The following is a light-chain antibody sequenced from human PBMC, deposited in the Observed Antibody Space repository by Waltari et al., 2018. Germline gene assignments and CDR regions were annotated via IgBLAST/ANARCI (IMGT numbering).Light chain of an antibody. V-gene: IGLV3-9*01. CDR1: DIGTKN. CDR3: QVWDTRKNWV. J-gene: IGLJ3*02. Sequence: SYELTQPLSASVALGQTASLTCGGSDIGTKNVHWYQQKPGQAPVLVLYRDSSRPPGIPERFSGSNSGTTATLTISGAQAGDEADYYCQVWDTRKNWVFGGGTKLTVL. CDR2: RDS.